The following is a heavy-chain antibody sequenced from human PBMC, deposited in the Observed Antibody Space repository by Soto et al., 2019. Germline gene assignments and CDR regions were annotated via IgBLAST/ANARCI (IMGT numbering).Heavy chain of an antibody. CDR2: IYYSGST. J-gene: IGHJ3*02. CDR1: GGSISSGDYY. D-gene: IGHD2-15*01. CDR3: ARALEYCSGSSCYGTEAFDI. V-gene: IGHV4-30-4*01. Sequence: QVQLQESGPGLVKPSQTLSLTCTVSGGSISSGDYYWSWIRQPPGKGLEWIGYIYYSGSTYYNPSLQFRVTRSVDTSKNQFSLKLSTVTAADTAVYYCARALEYCSGSSCYGTEAFDIWGQGTMVTVSS.